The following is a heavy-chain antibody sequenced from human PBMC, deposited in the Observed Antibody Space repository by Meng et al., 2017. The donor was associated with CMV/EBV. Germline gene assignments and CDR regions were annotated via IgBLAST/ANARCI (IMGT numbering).Heavy chain of an antibody. D-gene: IGHD5-24*01. V-gene: IGHV3-21*01. CDR1: GFTVSVYR. Sequence: AASGFTVSVYRMNSVRPAPGKGLEWVSSISSSSTYISYADSVKGRFTISRDNAKDSLSLQMSSLRAEDTAMYYCARTNGYLPSYFDYWGQGTLVTVSS. CDR2: ISSSSTYI. J-gene: IGHJ4*02. CDR3: ARTNGYLPSYFDY.